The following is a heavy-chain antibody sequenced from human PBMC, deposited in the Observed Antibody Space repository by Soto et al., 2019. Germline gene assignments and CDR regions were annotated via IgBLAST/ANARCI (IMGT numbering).Heavy chain of an antibody. CDR3: ARVTGNTMVRGAKPTRFDP. CDR2: IKQDGSEK. J-gene: IGHJ5*02. CDR1: GFTFSSYW. Sequence: GGSLRLSCAASGFTFSSYWMSWVRQAPGKGLEWVANIKQDGSEKYYVDSVKGRFTISRDNAKNSLYLQMNSLRAEDTAVYYCARVTGNTMVRGAKPTRFDPWGQGTLVTVSS. D-gene: IGHD3-10*01. V-gene: IGHV3-7*01.